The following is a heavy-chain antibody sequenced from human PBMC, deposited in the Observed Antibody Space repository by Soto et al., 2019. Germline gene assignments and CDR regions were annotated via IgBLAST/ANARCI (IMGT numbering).Heavy chain of an antibody. CDR3: ARSSGFYYVDY. Sequence: ASVKVSCKASGYTFTSYAMHWVRQAPGQRLEWMGWINAGNGHTKYSQKFQGRVTITRDTSASTAYMELTSLRSEDTAVNYCARSSGFYYVDYWGQGTLGTVSS. CDR1: GYTFTSYA. D-gene: IGHD3-22*01. J-gene: IGHJ4*02. CDR2: INAGNGHT. V-gene: IGHV1-3*01.